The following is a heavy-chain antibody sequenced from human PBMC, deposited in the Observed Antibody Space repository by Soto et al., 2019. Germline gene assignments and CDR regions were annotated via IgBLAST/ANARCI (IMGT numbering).Heavy chain of an antibody. D-gene: IGHD5-18*01. V-gene: IGHV3-66*04. Sequence: EVQLVESGGGLVQPGGSLRLSCAASGVTVSSNYMSWVRQAPGKGLEWVAVIYSGGSTYYADSVKGRFTISRDNSKNTLYLQMNSPRAEDTAVYYCARHGDNDGGGYFDYWGQGTLVTVSS. CDR1: GVTVSSNY. CDR3: ARHGDNDGGGYFDY. J-gene: IGHJ4*02. CDR2: IYSGGST.